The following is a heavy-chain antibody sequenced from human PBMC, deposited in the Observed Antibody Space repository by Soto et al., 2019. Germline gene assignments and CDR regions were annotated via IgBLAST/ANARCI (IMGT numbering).Heavy chain of an antibody. D-gene: IGHD6-13*01. CDR1: GYTFTSYD. Sequence: ASVKVSCKASGYTFTSYDINWVRQATGQGLEWMGWMNPNSGNTGYAQKFQGRVTMTTDTSTSTAYMELRSLRSDDTAVYYCARDWAAAGTFDYWGQGTLVTVSS. J-gene: IGHJ4*02. CDR3: ARDWAAAGTFDY. V-gene: IGHV1-8*01. CDR2: MNPNSGNT.